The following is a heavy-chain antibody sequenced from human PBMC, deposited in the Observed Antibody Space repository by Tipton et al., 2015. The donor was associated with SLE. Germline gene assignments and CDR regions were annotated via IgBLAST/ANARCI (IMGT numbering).Heavy chain of an antibody. CDR1: GFVFSGYA. V-gene: IGHV3-21*04. D-gene: IGHD2-2*01. J-gene: IGHJ3*01. CDR2: ISTINDI. CDR3: ARRFTSPSWTAFNV. Sequence: SLRLSCAASGFVFSGYAMNWVRQAPGKGLEWVAYISTINDIYYADSVKGRFTISRDNAKNSLYLQMNSLRAEDTALYYCARRFTSPSWTAFNVWGQGTMVTVSS.